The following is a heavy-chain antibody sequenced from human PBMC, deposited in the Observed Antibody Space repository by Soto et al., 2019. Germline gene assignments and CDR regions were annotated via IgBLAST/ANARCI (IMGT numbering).Heavy chain of an antibody. V-gene: IGHV1-8*01. Sequence: QVQLVQSGAEVKKPGASVKVSCKASGYSFTSYDINWVRQAPGQGLEWMGWMSPNSANTGYAQKFQGRVTMTRSTSISTAYMELSSLRSEDTAVYYCARGPPTWGFDSWGQGTLVIVSS. CDR3: ARGPPTWGFDS. CDR2: MSPNSANT. CDR1: GYSFTSYD. D-gene: IGHD7-27*01. J-gene: IGHJ5*01.